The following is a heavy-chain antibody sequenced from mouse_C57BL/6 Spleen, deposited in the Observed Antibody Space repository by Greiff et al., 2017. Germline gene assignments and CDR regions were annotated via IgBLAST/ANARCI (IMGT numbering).Heavy chain of an antibody. Sequence: EVQVVESGGGLVQPGGSLKLSCAASGFTFSDYYMYWVRQTPEKRLEWVAYISNGGGSTYYPDTVKGRFTISRDNAKHTLYLQMRRLKSEDTAMYYCASHYFGSSYGYFDVWGTGTTVTVSS. J-gene: IGHJ1*03. CDR2: ISNGGGST. D-gene: IGHD1-1*01. V-gene: IGHV5-12*01. CDR1: GFTFSDYY. CDR3: ASHYFGSSYGYFDV.